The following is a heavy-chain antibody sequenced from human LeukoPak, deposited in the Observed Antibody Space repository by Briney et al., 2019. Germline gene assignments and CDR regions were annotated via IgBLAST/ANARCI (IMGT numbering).Heavy chain of an antibody. CDR1: GGSISSYY. CDR2: IYYSGST. D-gene: IGHD4-17*01. J-gene: IGHJ4*02. Sequence: PSETLSLTCTVSGGSISSYYWSWNRQPPGKGLEWIGYIYYSGSTNYNPSLKSRVTISVDTSKNQFSLKLSSVTAADTAVYYCAREGDYEDPYYFDYWGQGTLVTVSS. V-gene: IGHV4-59*01. CDR3: AREGDYEDPYYFDY.